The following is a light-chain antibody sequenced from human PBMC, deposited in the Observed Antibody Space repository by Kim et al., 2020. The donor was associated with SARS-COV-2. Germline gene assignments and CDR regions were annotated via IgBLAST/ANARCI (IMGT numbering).Light chain of an antibody. CDR2: YDS. V-gene: IGLV3-21*04. CDR1: NIGSKS. J-gene: IGLJ2*01. CDR3: QVWDSSSDHVV. Sequence: APGKTDSIACGGNNIGSKSVHWYQQKPGQAPVLVIYYDSDRHSGIPERFSVSNSGNTATLTISRVEAGDEADYYCQVWDSSSDHVVFGGGTQLTVL.